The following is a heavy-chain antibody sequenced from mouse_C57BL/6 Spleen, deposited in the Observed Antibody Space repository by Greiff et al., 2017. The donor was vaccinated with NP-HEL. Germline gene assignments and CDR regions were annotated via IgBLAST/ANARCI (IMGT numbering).Heavy chain of an antibody. Sequence: EVMLVESGGGLVKPGGSLKLSCAASGFTFSDYGMHWVRQAPEKGLEWVAYISSGSSTIYYADTVKGRFTISRDNAKYTLFLQMTSLRSENTAMYYCARGRLSHFDYWGQGTTLTVSS. CDR2: ISSGSSTI. J-gene: IGHJ2*01. CDR3: ARGRLSHFDY. V-gene: IGHV5-17*01. CDR1: GFTFSDYG. D-gene: IGHD1-1*01.